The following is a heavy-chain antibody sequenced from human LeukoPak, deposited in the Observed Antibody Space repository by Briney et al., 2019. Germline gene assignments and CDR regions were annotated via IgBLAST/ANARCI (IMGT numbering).Heavy chain of an antibody. V-gene: IGHV3-23*01. CDR3: AKRGDSSGWSQYDY. CDR1: VFTFSNYA. D-gene: IGHD6-19*01. Sequence: GGSLRLSCAASVFTFSNYAMGWVRQAPGKGLEWVSTISGSGGSTYYADSVKGRFTISRDNSKNTLYLQMNSLRADDTAVYYCAKRGDSSGWSQYDYWGQGTLVTVSS. J-gene: IGHJ4*02. CDR2: ISGSGGST.